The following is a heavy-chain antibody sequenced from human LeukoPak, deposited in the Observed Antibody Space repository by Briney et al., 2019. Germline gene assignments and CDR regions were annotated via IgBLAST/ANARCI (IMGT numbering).Heavy chain of an antibody. CDR1: GDSITSYY. V-gene: IGHV4-59*01. D-gene: IGHD5-18*01. CDR2: IYDSGST. CDR3: ARHGGGYSYDY. Sequence: PSETLSLTCTVSGDSITSYYWSWIRQPPGKGLELIGYIYDSGSTNYNPSLKSRVTISVDTSKNQFSLKLSSVTAADTAVYYCARHGGGYSYDYWGQGTLVTVSS. J-gene: IGHJ4*02.